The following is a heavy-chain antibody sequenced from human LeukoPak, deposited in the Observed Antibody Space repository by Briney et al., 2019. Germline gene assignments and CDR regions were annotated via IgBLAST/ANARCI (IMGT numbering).Heavy chain of an antibody. CDR1: GYTFTSYA. D-gene: IGHD2-21*02. J-gene: IGHJ3*02. CDR3: ARTVVVTAEHAFDI. CDR2: INTNTGNP. Sequence: ASVKVSCKASGYTFTSYAMNWVRQAPGQGLEWMGWINTNTGNPTYAQGFTGRFVFSLDTSVSTAYLQISSLKAEDTAVYYCARTVVVTAEHAFDIWGQGTMVTVSS. V-gene: IGHV7-4-1*02.